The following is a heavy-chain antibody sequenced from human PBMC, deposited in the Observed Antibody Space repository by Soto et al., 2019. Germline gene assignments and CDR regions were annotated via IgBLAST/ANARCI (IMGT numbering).Heavy chain of an antibody. D-gene: IGHD5-18*01. Sequence: QVQLVASGGGVVQPGRSLRLSCAASGFTFSSYAMHWVRQAPGKGLEWVAVISYHGSNKYYADSVKGRFTISRDNSKHTLYRQMNSLRAEDTAVYYCARGSTWRQLWSYNWFDPWGQGTLVTVSS. CDR2: ISYHGSNK. J-gene: IGHJ5*02. CDR1: GFTFSSYA. CDR3: ARGSTWRQLWSYNWFDP. V-gene: IGHV3-30-3*01.